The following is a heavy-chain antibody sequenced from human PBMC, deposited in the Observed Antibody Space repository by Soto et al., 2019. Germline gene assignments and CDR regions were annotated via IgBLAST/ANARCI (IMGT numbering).Heavy chain of an antibody. CDR3: AGYKRGYSYGYFDY. CDR1: GFTFSSYS. D-gene: IGHD5-18*01. V-gene: IGHV3-21*01. CDR2: ISSSSSYI. Sequence: PGGSLRLSCAASGFTFSSYSVNWVRQAPGKGLEWVSSISSSSSYIYYADSVKGRFTISRDNAKNSLYLQMNSLRAEDTAVYYCAGYKRGYSYGYFDYWGQGTLVTVSS. J-gene: IGHJ4*02.